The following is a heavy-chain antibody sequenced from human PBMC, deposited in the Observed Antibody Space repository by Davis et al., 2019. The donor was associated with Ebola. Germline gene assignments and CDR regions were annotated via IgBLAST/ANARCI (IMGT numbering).Heavy chain of an antibody. CDR2: ISSDGSNK. CDR1: GFSFNSYA. CDR3: VKKGHYDSSGYYGPFDY. Sequence: GESLKISCAASGFSFNSYALYWVRQAPGEGLEWVAVISSDGSNKYYADSVKGRFTISRDNPKNTLYLQMNTLTPEDTAVYYCVKKGHYDSSGYYGPFDYWGQGTLVTVSS. J-gene: IGHJ4*02. V-gene: IGHV3-30*04. D-gene: IGHD3-22*01.